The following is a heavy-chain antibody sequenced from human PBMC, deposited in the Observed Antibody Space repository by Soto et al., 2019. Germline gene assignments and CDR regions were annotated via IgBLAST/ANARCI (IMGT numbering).Heavy chain of an antibody. CDR3: ARDDYYGSGSPYYYYGMDV. Sequence: QVQLVQSGAEVKKPGSSVKVSCKASGCTFSSYAISWVRQAPGQGLEWMGGIIPIFGTANYAQKFQGRVTITADKSTSTAYMELSSLRSEDTAVYYCARDDYYGSGSPYYYYGMDVWGQGTTVTVSS. CDR2: IIPIFGTA. D-gene: IGHD3-10*01. J-gene: IGHJ6*02. V-gene: IGHV1-69*06. CDR1: GCTFSSYA.